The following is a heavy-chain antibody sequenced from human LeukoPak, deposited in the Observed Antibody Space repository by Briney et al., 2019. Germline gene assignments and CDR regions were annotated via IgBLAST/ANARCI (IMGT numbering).Heavy chain of an antibody. V-gene: IGHV3-48*01. J-gene: IGHJ3*02. CDR2: ISNSSSTI. CDR3: ARDLRVPAAISAFDI. CDR1: GFTFSSYS. Sequence: GGSLRLSCVASGFTFSSYSMNWVRQAPGKGLEWVSYISNSSSTIYYADSVKGRFTISRDNAKNSLYLQMNSLRAEDTAVYYCARDLRVPAAISAFDIWGQGTMVTVSS. D-gene: IGHD2-2*02.